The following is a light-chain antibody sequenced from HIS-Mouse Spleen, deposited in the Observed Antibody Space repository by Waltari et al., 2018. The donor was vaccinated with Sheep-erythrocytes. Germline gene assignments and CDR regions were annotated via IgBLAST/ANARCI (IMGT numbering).Light chain of an antibody. CDR3: QQYYSTLT. CDR1: QSVLYSSNNKNY. Sequence: DIVMTQSPDSLAVSLGERATINCKSSQSVLYSSNNKNYLAWYQQKPGQRPKLLIYWASTRESGVPDRFSGSGSGTDFTLTISSLQAEDVAVYYCQQYYSTLTFGGGTK. CDR2: WAS. V-gene: IGKV4-1*01. J-gene: IGKJ4*01.